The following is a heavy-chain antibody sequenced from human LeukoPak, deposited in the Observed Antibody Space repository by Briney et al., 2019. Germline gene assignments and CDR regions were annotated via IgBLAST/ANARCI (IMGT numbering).Heavy chain of an antibody. D-gene: IGHD4-11*01. CDR2: IYTSGST. CDR1: GGSISSYY. J-gene: IGHJ6*03. V-gene: IGHV4-4*07. CDR3: AREKDYSNARLMKYYYYMDV. Sequence: SETLSLTCTVSGGSISSYYWSWIRQPAGKGLEWIGRIYTSGSTNYNPSLKCRVTMSVDTSKNQFSLKLSSVTAADTAVYYCAREKDYSNARLMKYYYYMDVWGKGTTVTVSS.